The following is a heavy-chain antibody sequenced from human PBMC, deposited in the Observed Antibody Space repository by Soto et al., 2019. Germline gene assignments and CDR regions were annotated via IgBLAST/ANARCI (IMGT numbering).Heavy chain of an antibody. CDR1: GYTFTSYV. J-gene: IGHJ4*02. Sequence: QVQLVQSGAEVKKPGASVKVSCKASGYTFTSYVISWVRQAPGQVLEWMGWISAYNGNTNYAQKLQGRVPMTTDTSTSTAYMELRSLRSDDTAVYYCARAPRYNWKECSFDYWGQGTLVPVSS. CDR3: ARAPRYNWKECSFDY. V-gene: IGHV1-18*01. CDR2: ISAYNGNT. D-gene: IGHD1-20*01.